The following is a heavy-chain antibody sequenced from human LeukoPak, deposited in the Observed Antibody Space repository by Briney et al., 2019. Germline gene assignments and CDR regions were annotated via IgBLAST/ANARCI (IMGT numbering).Heavy chain of an antibody. CDR2: INHSGST. J-gene: IGHJ5*02. CDR3: ARGHLIIAAADLSIRWWFDP. Sequence: SETLSLTCAVYGGSFSGYYRSWIRQPPGKGLEWIGEINHSGSTNYNPSLKSRVTISVDTSKNQFSLKLSSVTAADTAVYYCARGHLIIAAADLSIRWWFDPWGQGTLVTVSS. CDR1: GGSFSGYY. D-gene: IGHD6-13*01. V-gene: IGHV4-34*01.